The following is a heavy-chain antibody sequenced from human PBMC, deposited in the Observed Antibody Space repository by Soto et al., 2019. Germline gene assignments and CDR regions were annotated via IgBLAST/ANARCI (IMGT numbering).Heavy chain of an antibody. J-gene: IGHJ4*02. V-gene: IGHV1-69*01. Sequence: QVPLVQSGAEVKKPGSSVKVSCKASGGTFSSYAISWVRQAPRQGLEWMGGIIPIFGSTNYAQQFQGRVTITADESTSTADMELSSLRSEDTAVYYCARDVTTLWDGCYFDYWGKGTLVTVSS. CDR3: ARDVTTLWDGCYFDY. D-gene: IGHD2-21*01. CDR1: GGTFSSYA. CDR2: IIPIFGST.